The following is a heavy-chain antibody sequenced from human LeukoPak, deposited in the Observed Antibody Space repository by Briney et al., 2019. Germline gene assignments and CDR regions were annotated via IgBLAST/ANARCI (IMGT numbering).Heavy chain of an antibody. V-gene: IGHV3-53*01. D-gene: IGHD3-22*01. CDR1: GFTVSSNY. J-gene: IGHJ4*02. CDR2: IYSGGST. Sequence: GGSLRLSCAASGFTVSSNYMSWVRQAPGKGLEWVSVIYSGGSTYYADSVKGRFTISRDNSKNTLYLQMNSLRAEDTAVYYCARELYDSSGYNGIDYWGQGTLVTVSS. CDR3: ARELYDSSGYNGIDY.